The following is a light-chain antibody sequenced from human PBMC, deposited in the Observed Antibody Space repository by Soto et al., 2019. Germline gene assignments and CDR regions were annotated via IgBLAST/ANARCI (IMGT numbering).Light chain of an antibody. CDR3: QQYSTYTPRT. CDR1: QSISIW. V-gene: IGKV1-5*03. CDR2: KAS. J-gene: IGKJ1*01. Sequence: DIQMTQSPSTLSASVGDGVTITCRASQSISIWLAWYQQKPGKAPKILIYKASSLESGVPSSFSGSGSGTEFTLTISSLQPADFATYYCQQYSTYTPRTFGQGTKVEIK.